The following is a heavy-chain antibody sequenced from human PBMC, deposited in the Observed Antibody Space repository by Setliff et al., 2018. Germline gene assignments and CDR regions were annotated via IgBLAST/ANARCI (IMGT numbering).Heavy chain of an antibody. CDR1: GFSLSNARMG. J-gene: IGHJ4*02. V-gene: IGHV2-26*01. CDR2: IFSNDEK. CDR3: ARMDSSGYYYDFNY. Sequence: GPTLVNPTETLTLTCTVSGFSLSNARMGVSWIRQPPGKALEWLAHIFSNDEKSYSTSLKSRLTISKDTSKSQVVLTMTNMDPVDTATYYCARMDSSGYYYDFNYWGQGTLVTVSS. D-gene: IGHD3-22*01.